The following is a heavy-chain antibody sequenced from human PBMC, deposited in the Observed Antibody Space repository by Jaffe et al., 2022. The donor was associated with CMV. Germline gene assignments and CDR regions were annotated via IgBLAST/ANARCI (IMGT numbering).Heavy chain of an antibody. V-gene: IGHV4-59*01. CDR3: ARDLNDSSGYSGSIRPEDWYFDL. CDR2: IYYSGST. D-gene: IGHD3-22*01. J-gene: IGHJ2*01. CDR1: GGSISSYY. Sequence: QVQLQESGPGLVKPSETLSLTCTVSGGSISSYYWSWIRQPPGKGLEWIGYIYYSGSTNYNPSLKSRVTISVDTSKNQFSLKLSSVTAADTAVYYCARDLNDSSGYSGSIRPEDWYFDLWGRGTLVTVSS.